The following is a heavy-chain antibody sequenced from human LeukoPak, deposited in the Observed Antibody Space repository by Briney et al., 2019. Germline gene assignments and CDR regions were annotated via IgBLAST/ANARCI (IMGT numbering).Heavy chain of an antibody. J-gene: IGHJ4*02. D-gene: IGHD3-9*01. CDR2: IYHSGST. CDR1: GYSISSGYY. V-gene: IGHV4-38-2*02. CDR3: ASHYDILTGYFDY. Sequence: SETLSLTCTVSGYSISSGYYWGWIRQPPGKGLEWIGSIYHSGSTCYSPSLKSRVTISVDTSKNQFSLKLSSVTAADTAVYYCASHYDILTGYFDYWGQGTLVTVSS.